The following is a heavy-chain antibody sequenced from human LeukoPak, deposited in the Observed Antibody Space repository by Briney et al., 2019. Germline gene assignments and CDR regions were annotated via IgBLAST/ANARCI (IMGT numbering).Heavy chain of an antibody. V-gene: IGHV3-7*01. J-gene: IGHJ6*02. Sequence: GGSLRLSCAASGFTFSSYWMSWVRQAPGKGLEWVATIKEDGSEKYYVGSVKGRFTISRDNAKKSLDLEMNSLRAEDAAVYYCVTFWGSKESDWLRDGMAVWGQGTTVTVSS. D-gene: IGHD2-21*02. CDR1: GFTFSSYW. CDR3: VTFWGSKESDWLRDGMAV. CDR2: IKEDGSEK.